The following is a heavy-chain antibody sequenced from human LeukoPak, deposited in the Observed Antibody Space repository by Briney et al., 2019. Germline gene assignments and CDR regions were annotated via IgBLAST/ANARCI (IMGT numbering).Heavy chain of an antibody. Sequence: TSQTLSLTCAISGDSVSSNSSAWNWIRQSPSRGLEWLGRTHYRSKGYNDYAVSVKSRITINRDTSKNQLSLQLNSVTPEATAVYYCARGKQWLALRRLTWFDPWGQGTLVTVSS. D-gene: IGHD6-19*01. J-gene: IGHJ5*02. CDR3: ARGKQWLALRRLTWFDP. V-gene: IGHV6-1*01. CDR2: THYRSKGYN. CDR1: GDSVSSNSSA.